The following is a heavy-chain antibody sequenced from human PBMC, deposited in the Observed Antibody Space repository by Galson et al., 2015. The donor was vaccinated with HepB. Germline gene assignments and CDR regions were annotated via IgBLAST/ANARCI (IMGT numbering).Heavy chain of an antibody. Sequence: SLRVSCKASGSTFSNSAISWVRQAPEQGLEWVGKIIPVVGTPNYAQRFQGRVTITADESTNTTYMELSSLRSEDTAVYYCARWAGYSTSNSCNVPFDFWGQGTLVTVSS. CDR3: ARWAGYSTSNSCNVPFDF. CDR1: GSTFSNSA. V-gene: IGHV1-69*11. J-gene: IGHJ4*02. D-gene: IGHD2-2*01. CDR2: IIPVVGTP.